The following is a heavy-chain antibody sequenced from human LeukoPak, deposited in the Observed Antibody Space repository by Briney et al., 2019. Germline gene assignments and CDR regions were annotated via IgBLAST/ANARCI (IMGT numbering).Heavy chain of an antibody. J-gene: IGHJ4*02. CDR3: ARGDDSASLYTSSKY. V-gene: IGHV3-30*04. CDR1: GFTFKNYA. CDR2: ISDGGTNQ. D-gene: IGHD3-10*01. Sequence: GTSLRLSCVGSGFTFKNYAIFWVRQPPGKGLEWAALISDGGTNQYFADSVKDRFSISRDDSKSTVYLQMNSLRTEDTAVYYCARGDDSASLYTSSKYWGQGTLVTVSS.